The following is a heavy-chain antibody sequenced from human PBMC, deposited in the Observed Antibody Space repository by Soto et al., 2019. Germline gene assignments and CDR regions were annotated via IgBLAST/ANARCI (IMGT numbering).Heavy chain of an antibody. D-gene: IGHD3-10*01. CDR3: ARDRGSDDPIDY. V-gene: IGHV3-33*01. CDR2: VWHDGKTK. Sequence: QVQLVESGGGVVQPERSLRLSCAASGFTFSNYGMHWVRQAPGKGLEWVAVVWHDGKTKYYADSVEGRFTISRDNSRNTLFLQINSLRAEGTAVYHCARDRGSDDPIDYWGQGTMVTVSS. J-gene: IGHJ4*02. CDR1: GFTFSNYG.